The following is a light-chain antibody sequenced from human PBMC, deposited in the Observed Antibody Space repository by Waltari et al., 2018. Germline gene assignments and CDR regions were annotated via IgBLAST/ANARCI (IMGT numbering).Light chain of an antibody. V-gene: IGKV3-15*01. Sequence: ETVMTQSPATLSFSPGERATLSCRTSETVSTNLAWYLHNSGHAPRLLIYAASTRDTGIPAKFIGSGSGTEFTLTISSLQSEDLAVYYGQQYNNWLPGTFGQGTTLEI. J-gene: IGKJ2*01. CDR1: ETVSTN. CDR3: QQYNNWLPGT. CDR2: AAS.